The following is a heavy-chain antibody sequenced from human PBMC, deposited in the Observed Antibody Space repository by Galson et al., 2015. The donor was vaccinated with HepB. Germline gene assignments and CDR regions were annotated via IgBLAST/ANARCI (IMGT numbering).Heavy chain of an antibody. CDR2: INTNTGDP. Sequence: SVKVSCKASGYTFSTYAINWVRQAPGRGLEWMGWINTNTGDPTFAQGFTGRFVFSLDTSVSTAYLQINSLKAEDTAVYYCARPISGHDAFDIWGQGTSVTVSS. J-gene: IGHJ3*02. CDR1: GYTFSTYA. D-gene: IGHD3-3*02. CDR3: ARPISGHDAFDI. V-gene: IGHV7-4-1*02.